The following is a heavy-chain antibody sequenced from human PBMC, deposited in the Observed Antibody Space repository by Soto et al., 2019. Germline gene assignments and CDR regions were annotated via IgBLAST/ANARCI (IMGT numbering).Heavy chain of an antibody. Sequence: QVQLVESGGGVVQPGRSLRLSCAASGFIFSGYGMHWVRQAPGKGLEWVAVIWYDGSNENYADSVKGRFTISRDNSKNTLYLQMTSLRAEDTAVYSRTRRFSDGWYSDYWGQGTLVTVSS. CDR3: TRRFSDGWYSDY. V-gene: IGHV3-33*01. CDR1: GFIFSGYG. D-gene: IGHD6-19*01. CDR2: IWYDGSNE. J-gene: IGHJ4*02.